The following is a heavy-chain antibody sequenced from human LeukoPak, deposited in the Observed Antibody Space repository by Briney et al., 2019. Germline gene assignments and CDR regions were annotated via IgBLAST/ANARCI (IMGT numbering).Heavy chain of an antibody. CDR2: IKQDGSEE. CDR3: AKPYYYSSGSLK. Sequence: GGSLRLSCAASGFTFSTYWMTWVRQAPGMGLAWVATIKQDGSEEYYVDSVKGRFTISRDNTKNSLYLQMNSLRAEDTAMYYCAKPYYYSSGSLKWGQGTLVTVSS. J-gene: IGHJ4*02. V-gene: IGHV3-7*01. D-gene: IGHD3-10*01. CDR1: GFTFSTYW.